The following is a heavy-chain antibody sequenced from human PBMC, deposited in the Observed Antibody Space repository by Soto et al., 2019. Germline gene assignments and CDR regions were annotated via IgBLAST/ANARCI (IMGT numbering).Heavy chain of an antibody. CDR3: AKDHREGTNGVCSSYYFDY. Sequence: GGSLRLSCAASGFTFSSYSMNWVRQAPGKGLEWVSSISSSSSYIYYADSVKGRFTISRDNSKNTLYLQMNSLRAEDTAVYYCAKDHREGTNGVCSSYYFDYWGQGTLVTVSS. CDR1: GFTFSSYS. CDR2: ISSSSSYI. V-gene: IGHV3-21*04. D-gene: IGHD2-8*01. J-gene: IGHJ4*02.